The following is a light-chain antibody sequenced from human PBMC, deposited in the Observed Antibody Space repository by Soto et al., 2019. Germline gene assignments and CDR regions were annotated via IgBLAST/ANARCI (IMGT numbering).Light chain of an antibody. J-gene: IGKJ1*01. Sequence: DIQLTQSPSFLSASVGDRVTITCRASQDINSYLAWDQQKRWKAPKLLIYAASTLQSAVTSRFTGGGSGTEFSLTISSLQPEDFATYYCQQLMIYPRTVGQGTKVEF. CDR1: QDINSY. CDR2: AAS. V-gene: IGKV1-9*01. CDR3: QQLMIYPRT.